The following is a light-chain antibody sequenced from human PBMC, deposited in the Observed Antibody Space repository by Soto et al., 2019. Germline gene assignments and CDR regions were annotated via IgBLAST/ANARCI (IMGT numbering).Light chain of an antibody. CDR2: GAS. J-gene: IGKJ1*01. Sequence: EIVMTQSPATLSVAPGERVTFSCRASQGVSRKLAWYQHKPGQAPRLLISGASTGATGIPARFSGSGSGTEFTLTISNLQPDDFATYYCQQYENYWTFSQGTKVDI. CDR1: QGVSRK. CDR3: QQYENYWT. V-gene: IGKV3-15*01.